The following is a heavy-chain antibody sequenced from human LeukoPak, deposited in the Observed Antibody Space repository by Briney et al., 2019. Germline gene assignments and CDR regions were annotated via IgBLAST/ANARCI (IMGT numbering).Heavy chain of an antibody. Sequence: SCKASGYTFTSYGMHWVRQAPGKGLEGVAVISYDGSNKYYANSVKGRFTISRDNSKNTLYLQMNSLRAEDTAVYYCAKDKEAVASYYYYYGMDVWGKGTTVTVSS. J-gene: IGHJ6*04. CDR3: AKDKEAVASYYYYYGMDV. D-gene: IGHD6-19*01. CDR1: GYTFTSYG. V-gene: IGHV3-30*18. CDR2: ISYDGSNK.